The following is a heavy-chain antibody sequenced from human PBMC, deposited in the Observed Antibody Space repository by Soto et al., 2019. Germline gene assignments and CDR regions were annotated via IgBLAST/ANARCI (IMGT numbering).Heavy chain of an antibody. Sequence: SETLSLTCAVSGGSISSGGNSWSWIRQPPGKGLEWIGYIYHSGSTYYNPSLKSRVTISVDRSKNQFSLKLSSVTAADTAVYYCARAAAVYYYCMDVWGQGTTVTVSS. D-gene: IGHD6-13*01. CDR1: GGSISSGGNS. CDR3: ARAAAVYYYCMDV. V-gene: IGHV4-30-2*01. J-gene: IGHJ6*02. CDR2: IYHSGST.